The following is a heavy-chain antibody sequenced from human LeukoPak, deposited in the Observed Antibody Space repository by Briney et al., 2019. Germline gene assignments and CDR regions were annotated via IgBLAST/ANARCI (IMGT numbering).Heavy chain of an antibody. J-gene: IGHJ4*02. CDR3: AKLGCSSTSCYQGY. D-gene: IGHD2-2*01. CDR1: GFTFSSYA. CDR2: ISGSGGST. Sequence: PGGSLRLSCAASGFTFSSYAMSWVRQAPGKGLEWVSAISGSGGSTYYADSVKGRFTISRDNSKNTLYLQMNSLRAEYTAVYYCAKLGCSSTSCYQGYWGQGTLVTVSS. V-gene: IGHV3-23*01.